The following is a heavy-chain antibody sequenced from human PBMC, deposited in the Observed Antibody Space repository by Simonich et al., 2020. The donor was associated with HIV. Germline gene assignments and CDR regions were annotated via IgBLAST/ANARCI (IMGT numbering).Heavy chain of an antibody. Sequence: EVQLVESGGGLVQPGGSLRLSCAASGFTFSIYWMHWVRQAPGKVLGWGSRITSDGSSTNYADSVKGRFTISRDNAKNTLFLQMNSLTAEDTAVYYCVREGGGGGFDFDYWGQGTLVTVSS. J-gene: IGHJ4*02. V-gene: IGHV3-74*01. CDR3: VREGGGGGFDFDY. D-gene: IGHD5-12*01. CDR2: ITSDGSST. CDR1: GFTFSIYW.